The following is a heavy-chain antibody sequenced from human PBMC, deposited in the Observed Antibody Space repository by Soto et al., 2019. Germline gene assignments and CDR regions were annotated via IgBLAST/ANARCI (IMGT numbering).Heavy chain of an antibody. Sequence: QVQLVQSGAEVKKPGASVTVSCKTSGYTFTSYDINWVRQATGQGLEWMGWMNPNSGNTGYAQKFQGRVTMTRNTSISTAYMELSSLRSEDTAVYYCARDAPDYCGGDCYPWGQGTLVTVSS. CDR2: MNPNSGNT. V-gene: IGHV1-8*01. CDR3: ARDAPDYCGGDCYP. CDR1: GYTFTSYD. D-gene: IGHD2-21*02. J-gene: IGHJ5*02.